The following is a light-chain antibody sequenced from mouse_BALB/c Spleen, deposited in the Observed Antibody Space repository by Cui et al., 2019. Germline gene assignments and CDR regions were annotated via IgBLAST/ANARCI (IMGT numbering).Light chain of an antibody. CDR1: QSLLNSGNQKNY. J-gene: IGKJ5*01. V-gene: IGKV8-19*01. Sequence: DIVMTLSQSSLTVTAGEKVTMSCKSSQSLLNSGNQKNYLTWYQQKPGQPPKLLIYWASTRESGVPDRFTGSGSGTDFTLTISSVQAEDLAVYYCQNDYSYPLTFGAGTKLELK. CDR3: QNDYSYPLT. CDR2: WAS.